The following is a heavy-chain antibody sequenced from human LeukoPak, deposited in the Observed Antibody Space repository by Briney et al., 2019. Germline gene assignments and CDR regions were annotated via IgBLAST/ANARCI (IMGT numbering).Heavy chain of an antibody. CDR1: GFTFSSYA. Sequence: GGSLRLSCAASGFTFSSYAMSWVRPAPGKGLEWVSDISGSGGSAYYADSVKGRFTISRDNSKNTLYLQMNSLRAEDTAVYYCAKVLGAAAGGVDYWGQGTLVTVPS. J-gene: IGHJ4*02. D-gene: IGHD6-13*01. V-gene: IGHV3-23*01. CDR3: AKVLGAAAGGVDY. CDR2: ISGSGGSA.